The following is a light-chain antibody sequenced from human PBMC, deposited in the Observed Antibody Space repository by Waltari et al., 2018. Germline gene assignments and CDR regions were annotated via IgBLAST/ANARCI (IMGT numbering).Light chain of an antibody. V-gene: IGKV1-39*01. CDR2: AAS. CDR1: QSISSY. J-gene: IGKJ1*01. Sequence: DIQMTQSSSSLSASVGDRCTITCRASQSISSYLNWYQQKPGKAPKLLIYAASSLQSGVPSRFSGSGSGTDFTLTISSLQPEDFATYYCQQSYSTPRAFGQGTKVEIK. CDR3: QQSYSTPRA.